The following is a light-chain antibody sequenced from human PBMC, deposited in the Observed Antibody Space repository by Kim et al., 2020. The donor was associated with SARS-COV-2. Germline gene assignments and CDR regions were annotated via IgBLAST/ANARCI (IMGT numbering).Light chain of an antibody. CDR1: SGHSSYA. V-gene: IGLV4-69*01. J-gene: IGLJ3*02. Sequence: QLVLTQSPSASASLGASVKLTCTLSSGHSSYAIAWHQQQPEKGPRYLMKLNSDGSHSKGDGIPDRFSGSSSGAERYLTISSLQSEDEADYYCQTWGTGGQEVFGGGTQLTVL. CDR3: QTWGTGGQEV. CDR2: LNSDGSH.